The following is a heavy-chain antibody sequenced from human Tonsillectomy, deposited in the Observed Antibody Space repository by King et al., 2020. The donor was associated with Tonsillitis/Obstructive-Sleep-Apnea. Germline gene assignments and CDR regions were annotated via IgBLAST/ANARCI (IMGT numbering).Heavy chain of an antibody. J-gene: IGHJ6*02. D-gene: IGHD3-10*01. V-gene: IGHV3-23*04. CDR1: GFTFSSFA. CDR3: TKEPLWFEALNRMDV. CDR2: ISGSGGST. Sequence: EVQLVESGGGLVQSGGSLRLSCAASGFTFSSFAMSWVRQAPGKGLEWVSAISGSGGSTYYADSVKGRFTISRDNSKNTLYLQMNSLRAEDTAIYYCTKEPLWFEALNRMDVWGQGTTVTVSS.